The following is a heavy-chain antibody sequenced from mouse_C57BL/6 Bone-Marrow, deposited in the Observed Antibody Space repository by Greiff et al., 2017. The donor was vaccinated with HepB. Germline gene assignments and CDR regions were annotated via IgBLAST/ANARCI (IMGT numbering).Heavy chain of an antibody. V-gene: IGHV14-4*01. CDR3: TYYYYGTFDY. CDR2: IDPENGDT. Sequence: VQLQQSGAELVRPGASVKLSCTASGFNIKDDYMHWVKQRPEQGLEWIGWIDPENGDTEYASKFQGKATITADTSSNTAYLQLSSLTSEDTAVYYCTYYYYGTFDYWGQGTTLTVSS. CDR1: GFNIKDDY. J-gene: IGHJ2*01. D-gene: IGHD1-1*01.